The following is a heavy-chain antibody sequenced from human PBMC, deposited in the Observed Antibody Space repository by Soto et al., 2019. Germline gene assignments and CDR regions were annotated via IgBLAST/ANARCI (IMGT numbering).Heavy chain of an antibody. J-gene: IGHJ5*02. V-gene: IGHV3-23*01. CDR1: GFTFSSYA. D-gene: IGHD6-19*01. CDR3: AKDKSGLGAVAGLWGWFDP. Sequence: GGSLRLSCAASGFTFSSYAMSWVRQAPGKGLEWVSAISGSGGSTYYADSVKGRFTISRDNSKNTLYLQMNSLRAEDTAVYYCAKDKSGLGAVAGLWGWFDPWGQGTLVTVSS. CDR2: ISGSGGST.